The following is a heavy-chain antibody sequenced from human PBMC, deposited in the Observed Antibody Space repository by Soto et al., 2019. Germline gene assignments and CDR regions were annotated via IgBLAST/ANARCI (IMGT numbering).Heavy chain of an antibody. Sequence: SVKVSCKASGGTFSSYAISWVRQAPGQGLEWMGGIIPIFGTANYAQKFQGGVTITADESTSTAYMELSSLRSEDTAVYYCARGRYCSGGSCYYGMDVWRQGTTVTV. CDR3: ARGRYCSGGSCYYGMDV. CDR1: GGTFSSYA. J-gene: IGHJ6*02. CDR2: IIPIFGTA. V-gene: IGHV1-69*13. D-gene: IGHD2-15*01.